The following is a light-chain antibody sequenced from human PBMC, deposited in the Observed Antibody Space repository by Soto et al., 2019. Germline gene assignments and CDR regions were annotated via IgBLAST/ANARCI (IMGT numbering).Light chain of an antibody. CDR2: DAS. Sequence: DIQMTKSPSTLSASVGDRVTMTCRASQSISSWLAWYQQKPGKAPKLLIYDASSLESGVPSRFTGSGSGTEFTLTISSLQPEDFATYYCLQHNSYPPAFGQGAKVDIK. CDR1: QSISSW. V-gene: IGKV1-5*01. J-gene: IGKJ1*01. CDR3: LQHNSYPPA.